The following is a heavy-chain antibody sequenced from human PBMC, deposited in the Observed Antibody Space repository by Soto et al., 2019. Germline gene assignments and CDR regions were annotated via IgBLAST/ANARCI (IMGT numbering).Heavy chain of an antibody. J-gene: IGHJ3*02. Sequence: SVKVSCKASGGTFSSYAISWVRQAPGQGLEWMGGIIPIFGTANYAQKFQGRVTITADESTSTVYMELSSLRSEDTAVYYCAKDVGSSSWHALHIWGRGTMVTVSS. CDR3: AKDVGSSSWHALHI. V-gene: IGHV1-69*13. CDR1: GGTFSSYA. D-gene: IGHD6-13*01. CDR2: IIPIFGTA.